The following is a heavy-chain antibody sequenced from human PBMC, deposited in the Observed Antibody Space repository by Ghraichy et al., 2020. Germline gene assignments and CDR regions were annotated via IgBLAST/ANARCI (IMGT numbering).Heavy chain of an antibody. D-gene: IGHD3-22*01. J-gene: IGHJ4*02. CDR1: GFSVSSNY. Sequence: GESLNISCAASGFSVSSNYMSWVRQAPGKGLEWVSVIYSGGSTYYADSVKGRFTISRDNSKNTLYLYMNSLRAEDTAVYYCASSSGYYYGLDYWGQGTLVTVSS. CDR2: IYSGGST. V-gene: IGHV3-53*01. CDR3: ASSSGYYYGLDY.